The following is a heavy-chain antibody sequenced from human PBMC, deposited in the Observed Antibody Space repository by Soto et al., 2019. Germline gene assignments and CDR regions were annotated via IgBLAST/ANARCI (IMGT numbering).Heavy chain of an antibody. J-gene: IGHJ5*02. CDR3: ARVEVPESSSWHPCDP. D-gene: IGHD6-13*01. V-gene: IGHV4-61*01. CDR1: GGSVSSGSYY. CDR2: IYYSGST. Sequence: PSETLSLTCTVSGGSVSSGSYYWSWIRQPPGKGLEWIGYIYYSGSTNYNPSLKSRVTISVDTSKNQFSLKLTSVTAADTAVYYCARVEVPESSSWHPCDPWGQGTLVTVSS.